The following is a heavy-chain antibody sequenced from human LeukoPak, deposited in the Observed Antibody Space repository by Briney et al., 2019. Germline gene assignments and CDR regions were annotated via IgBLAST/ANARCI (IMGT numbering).Heavy chain of an antibody. D-gene: IGHD5/OR15-5a*01. Sequence: GGSLRLSCAASGFTFSSYWLSWVRQAPGKGLEWVANIQGDGSENHYVDSVKGRFTISRDNAQNSLYLQMNSLRVEDTAVYYCARSLSTEFDSWGQGTLVTVSS. CDR1: GFTFSSYW. CDR2: IQGDGSEN. CDR3: ARSLSTEFDS. J-gene: IGHJ4*02. V-gene: IGHV3-7*01.